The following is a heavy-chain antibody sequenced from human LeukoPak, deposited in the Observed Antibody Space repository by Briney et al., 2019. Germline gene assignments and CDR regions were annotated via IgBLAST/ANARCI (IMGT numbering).Heavy chain of an antibody. J-gene: IGHJ4*02. CDR2: ISYSGTT. CDR3: ARDASGYYLFDY. V-gene: IGHV4-31*03. Sequence: PSETLPLTCTVSGGSISSGGYYWSWIRQHPGKGLEWIGYISYSGTTYYNPSLKSRVTISIDTSKSQFSLKLSSVTAADTAVYYCARDASGYYLFDYWGQGTPVTVSS. CDR1: GGSISSGGYY. D-gene: IGHD3-22*01.